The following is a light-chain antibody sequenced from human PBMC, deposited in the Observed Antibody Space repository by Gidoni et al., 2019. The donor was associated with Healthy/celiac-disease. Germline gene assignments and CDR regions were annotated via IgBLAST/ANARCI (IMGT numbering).Light chain of an antibody. J-gene: IGKJ2*01. CDR2: AAS. CDR1: QSISSY. Sequence: DIQMTQSPSSLSASVGDRVTITCRASQSISSYLNWYQQKPGKAPKLLIDAASSLQSGVPSRFSGSGSGTEFTLTISSLQPEDFATYYCQQSYSTPPTFGQGTKLEIK. CDR3: QQSYSTPPT. V-gene: IGKV1-39*01.